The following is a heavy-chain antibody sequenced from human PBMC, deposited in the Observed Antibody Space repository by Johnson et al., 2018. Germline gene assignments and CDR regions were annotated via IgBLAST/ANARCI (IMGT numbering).Heavy chain of an antibody. J-gene: IGHJ6*02. D-gene: IGHD5-12*01. Sequence: VQLVESGGGLVQPGGSLRLSCAASGFTFSSYAMSWVRQAPGKGLEWVSAISGSGGSTYYAASVKGRFTISRYNSKNTLYLQMNSLRAEDTAVYYCADYPLGYYYYYGMDVWGQGTTVTVSS. V-gene: IGHV3-23*04. CDR1: GFTFSSYA. CDR3: ADYPLGYYYYYGMDV. CDR2: ISGSGGST.